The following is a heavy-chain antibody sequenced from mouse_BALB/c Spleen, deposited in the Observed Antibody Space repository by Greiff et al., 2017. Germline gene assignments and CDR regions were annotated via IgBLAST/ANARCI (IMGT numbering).Heavy chain of an antibody. J-gene: IGHJ2*01. CDR3: ARRDDGYYGY. D-gene: IGHD2-3*01. V-gene: IGHV1-69*01. CDR2: IDTSDSYT. Sequence: QVQLKQPGAELVMPGASVKMSCKASGYTFTDYWMHWVKQRPGQGLEWIGAIDTSDSYTSYNQKFKGKATLTVDESSSTAYMQLSSLTSEDSAVYYCARRDDGYYGYWGQGTTLTVSS. CDR1: GYTFTDYW.